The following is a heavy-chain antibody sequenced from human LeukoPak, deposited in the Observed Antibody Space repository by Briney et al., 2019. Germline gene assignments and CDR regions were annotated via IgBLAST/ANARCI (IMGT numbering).Heavy chain of an antibody. V-gene: IGHV6-1*01. CDR2: TYYRSKWYN. J-gene: IGHJ6*02. CDR3: ARAPANFYYGMDV. CDR1: GDSVSSNSAA. Sequence: SQTLSLTCAISGDSVSSNSAAWSWIRQSPSRGLEWLGRTYYRSKWYNDYVVSVKSRITINPDTTKNQLSLQLNSVIPEDTAVYYCARAPANFYYGMDVWGQGTTVTVSS.